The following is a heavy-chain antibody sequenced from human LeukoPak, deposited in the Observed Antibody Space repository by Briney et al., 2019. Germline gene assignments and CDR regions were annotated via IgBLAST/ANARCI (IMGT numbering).Heavy chain of an antibody. CDR3: ARERLTTIFGVVTLDPFDY. CDR1: GYTFTSYG. CDR2: ISAYNGNT. D-gene: IGHD3-3*01. Sequence: GTSVKVSCKASGYTFTSYGISWVRQAPGQGLEWMGWISAYNGNTNYAQKLQGRVTMTTDTSTSTAYMELRSLRSDDTAVYYCARERLTTIFGVVTLDPFDYWGQGTLVTVSS. J-gene: IGHJ4*02. V-gene: IGHV1-18*01.